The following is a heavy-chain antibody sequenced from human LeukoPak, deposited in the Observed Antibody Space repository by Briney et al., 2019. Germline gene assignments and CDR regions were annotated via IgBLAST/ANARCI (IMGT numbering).Heavy chain of an antibody. J-gene: IGHJ6*02. CDR3: ARDGAVAVEYYYYYGMDV. Sequence: GASVKVSCKASGYTFTIYGISWVRQAPGQGLEWMGWISAYNGNTNYAQKLQGRVTMTTDTSTSTAYMELRSLRSDDTAVYYCARDGAVAVEYYYYYGMDVWGQGTTVTVSS. CDR1: GYTFTIYG. D-gene: IGHD6-19*01. V-gene: IGHV1-18*01. CDR2: ISAYNGNT.